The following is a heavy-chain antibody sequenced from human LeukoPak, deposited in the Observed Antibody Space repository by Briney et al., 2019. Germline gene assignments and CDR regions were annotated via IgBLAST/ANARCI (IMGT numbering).Heavy chain of an antibody. Sequence: SETLSLTCTVSGGSISSYYWSWIRQPPGKGLEWIGYIYYNGGTNYNPSLKSRVTISLDMSKKQFSLKLSSVTAADTAVYFCAREVSYGSGTYADYWGQGTLVTVSS. D-gene: IGHD3-10*01. CDR3: AREVSYGSGTYADY. CDR2: IYYNGGT. V-gene: IGHV4-59*01. CDR1: GGSISSYY. J-gene: IGHJ4*02.